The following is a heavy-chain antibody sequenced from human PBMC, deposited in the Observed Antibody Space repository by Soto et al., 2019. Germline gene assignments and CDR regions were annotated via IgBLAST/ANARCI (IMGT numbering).Heavy chain of an antibody. V-gene: IGHV3-23*01. CDR3: AKDMGTAAAGTYYYYGMDV. J-gene: IGHJ6*02. CDR1: GFTFSSYA. D-gene: IGHD6-13*01. CDR2: ISGSGGST. Sequence: PGGSLRLSCAASGFTFSSYAMSWVRQAPGKGLEWVSAISGSGGSTYYADSVKGRFTISRDNSKNTLYLQMNSLRAEDTAVYYCAKDMGTAAAGTYYYYGMDVWGQGTTVTVSS.